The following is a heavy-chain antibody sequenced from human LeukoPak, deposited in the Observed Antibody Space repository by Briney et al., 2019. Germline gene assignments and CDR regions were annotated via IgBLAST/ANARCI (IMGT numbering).Heavy chain of an antibody. V-gene: IGHV1-18*01. Sequence: ASVKVSCKTSGYTFTTYRVSWVRQAPGQGLEWMGWVNGYTGNTNYAERFQGRVTMTIDTSTSTVYMELTSLRSDDTAVYYCARGEVSASLYYFDFWGQGTLVTVS. J-gene: IGHJ4*02. CDR3: ARGEVSASLYYFDF. CDR1: GYTFTTYR. CDR2: VNGYTGNT. D-gene: IGHD2-2*01.